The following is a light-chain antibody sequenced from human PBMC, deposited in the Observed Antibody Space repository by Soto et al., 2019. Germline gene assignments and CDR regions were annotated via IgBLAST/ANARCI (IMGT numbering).Light chain of an antibody. V-gene: IGLV2-11*01. J-gene: IGLJ3*02. CDR2: DVS. CDR1: SSDVGSYNY. CDR3: CSYSGSDSLL. Sequence: QSVLTQPRSVSGSPGESVTISCSGTSSDVGSYNYVSWYQQYPGKAPKVMIYDVSKRPSEVPVRFSGSKSGNTASLTISGLQAEDEAEYFCCSYSGSDSLLFGGGTKVTVL.